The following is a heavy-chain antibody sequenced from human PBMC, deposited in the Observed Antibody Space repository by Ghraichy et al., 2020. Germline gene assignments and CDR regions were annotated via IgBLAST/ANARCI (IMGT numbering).Heavy chain of an antibody. CDR3: ARGNRRGSGTDGRGFDP. J-gene: IGHJ5*02. V-gene: IGHV4-30-2*01. D-gene: IGHD3-10*01. CDR1: GGSISSGGYS. CDR2: IYHSGST. Sequence: SETLSLTCAVSGGSISSGGYSWSWIRQPPGKGLEWIGYIYHSGSTYYNPSLKSRVTISVDRSKNQFSLKLSSVTAADTAVYYCARGNRRGSGTDGRGFDPWGQGTLVTVSS.